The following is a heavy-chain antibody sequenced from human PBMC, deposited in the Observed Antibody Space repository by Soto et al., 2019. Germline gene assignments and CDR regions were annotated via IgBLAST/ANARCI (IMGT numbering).Heavy chain of an antibody. CDR1: GGSISSGGYY. Sequence: QVQLQESGPGLVKPSQTLSLTCTVSGGSISSGGYYWSWIRQHPGKGLEWIGYIYYSGSTYYYPSLKSRVTISVDTSKNQFSLKLSSVTAADTAVYYCARGEDDYGDTPYYFDYWGQGTLVTVSS. D-gene: IGHD4-17*01. V-gene: IGHV4-31*03. J-gene: IGHJ4*02. CDR3: ARGEDDYGDTPYYFDY. CDR2: IYYSGST.